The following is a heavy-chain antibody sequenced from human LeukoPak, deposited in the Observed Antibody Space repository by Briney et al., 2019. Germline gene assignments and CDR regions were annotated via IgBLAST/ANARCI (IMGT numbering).Heavy chain of an antibody. CDR3: ARDNYCSSTDCYNFDY. V-gene: IGHV3-33*01. Sequence: GGSLRLSCAASGFTFSGYGMHWVRQAPGKGLEWVAVIXYDGSNKYYEDSVKGRFTISRDNSKNTLYLQMNSLRVDDTAVYYCARDNYCSSTDCYNFDYWGQGTLVTVSS. D-gene: IGHD2-2*02. CDR1: GFTFSGYG. J-gene: IGHJ4*02. CDR2: IXYDGSNK.